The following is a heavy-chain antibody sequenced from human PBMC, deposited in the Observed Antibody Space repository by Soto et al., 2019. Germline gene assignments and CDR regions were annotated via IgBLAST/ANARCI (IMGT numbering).Heavy chain of an antibody. J-gene: IGHJ4*02. D-gene: IGHD1-26*01. CDR3: ARDRPSYSGSYHY. Sequence: PGGSLRLSCAASGFTFSSYWMHWVRQTPGKGLVWVSRINTDGSSTNYADSVKGRFTISRDNAKNTLYLQMNSLRAEDTAVYYCARDRPSYSGSYHYWGQGTLVTVSS. CDR2: INTDGSST. CDR1: GFTFSSYW. V-gene: IGHV3-74*01.